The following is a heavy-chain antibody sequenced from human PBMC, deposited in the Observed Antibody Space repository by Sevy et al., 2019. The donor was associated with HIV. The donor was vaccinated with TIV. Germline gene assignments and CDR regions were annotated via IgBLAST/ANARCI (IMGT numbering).Heavy chain of an antibody. CDR2: INHSGST. CDR3: AGGVVRGNIAAAFDY. J-gene: IGHJ4*02. V-gene: IGHV4-34*01. D-gene: IGHD6-13*01. CDR1: GGSFSGYY. Sequence: SETLSLTCAVYGGSFSGYYWSWIRQPPGKGLEWIGEINHSGSTNYNPSLKSRVTISVDTSKNQFSLKLSSVAAADPAVYYCAGGVVRGNIAAAFDYWGQGTLVTVSS.